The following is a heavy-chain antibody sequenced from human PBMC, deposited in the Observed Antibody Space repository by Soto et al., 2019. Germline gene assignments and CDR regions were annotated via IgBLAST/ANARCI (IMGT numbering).Heavy chain of an antibody. CDR3: VKPPVITASYYYYDMDV. Sequence: GSLSLSCAASGFTLSTYPMSWVRQAPGKGLEWVSGISGSGISTYYTDSVKGRFTISRDNSKNTVFLQMNSLRDEDTAVYYCVKPPVITASYYYYDMDVWGQGTTVTVSS. CDR1: GFTLSTYP. J-gene: IGHJ6*02. V-gene: IGHV3-23*01. CDR2: ISGSGIST. D-gene: IGHD4-4*01.